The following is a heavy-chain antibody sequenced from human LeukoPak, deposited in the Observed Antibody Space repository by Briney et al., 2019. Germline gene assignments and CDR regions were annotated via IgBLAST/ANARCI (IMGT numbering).Heavy chain of an antibody. CDR2: IKQDGSEK. CDR1: GFTFSSYW. D-gene: IGHD6-19*01. V-gene: IGHV3-7*01. J-gene: IGHJ4*02. CDR3: ARQSSGWHTYFDY. Sequence: GGSLRLSCAASGFTFSSYWMSWVRQAPGEGLEWVANIKQDGSEKYYVDSVKGRFTISRDNAKNSLYLQMNSLRAEDTAVHYCARQSSGWHTYFDYWGQGTLVTVSS.